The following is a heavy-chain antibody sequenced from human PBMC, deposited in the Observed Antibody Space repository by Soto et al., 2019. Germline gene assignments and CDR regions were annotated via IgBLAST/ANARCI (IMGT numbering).Heavy chain of an antibody. J-gene: IGHJ4*02. CDR1: GSTFSNYG. Sequence: EVQVVESGGGLVKPGGPLRLSCTASGSTFSNYGMNWVRQAPGKGLEWVSSIDESGNYIYYADSVQGRFIISRDNVKNSLYLQMNSLRAEDTAVYFCARDESAGSGIRYWGQGTLVTVSS. V-gene: IGHV3-21*01. CDR3: ARDESAGSGIRY. D-gene: IGHD2-15*01. CDR2: IDESGNYI.